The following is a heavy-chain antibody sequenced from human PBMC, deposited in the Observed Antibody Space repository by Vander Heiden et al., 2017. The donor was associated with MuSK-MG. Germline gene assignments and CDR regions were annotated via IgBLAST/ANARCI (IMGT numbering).Heavy chain of an antibody. CDR3: AKGGGMATIRGWIDY. CDR1: GFTVDDYA. J-gene: IGHJ4*02. D-gene: IGHD5-12*01. Sequence: EVQLVESGGVVVQPGGSLRLSCAASGFTVDDYAMHWVRQAPGKGLEWVSLISWDGGSTYYADSVKGRFTISRDNSKNSLYLQMNSLRAEDTALYYCAKGGGMATIRGWIDYWGQGTLVTVSS. V-gene: IGHV3-43D*04. CDR2: ISWDGGST.